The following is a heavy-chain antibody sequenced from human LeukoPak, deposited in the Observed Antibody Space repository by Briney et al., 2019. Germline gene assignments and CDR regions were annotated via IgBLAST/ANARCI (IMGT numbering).Heavy chain of an antibody. CDR1: GVSVNSGSYF. CDR3: PTDYSNFYGMDV. V-gene: IGHV4-61*01. CDR2: IQNSATT. J-gene: IGHJ6*02. Sequence: SETLSLTCTVSGVSVNSGSYFWSWFRQPPVRGLEWIGYIQNSATTNYNPPLESRVTIFLASSHDQFSLRATSVPAADTAVYYCPTDYSNFYGMDVWRQGTTVTVSS. D-gene: IGHD4-11*01.